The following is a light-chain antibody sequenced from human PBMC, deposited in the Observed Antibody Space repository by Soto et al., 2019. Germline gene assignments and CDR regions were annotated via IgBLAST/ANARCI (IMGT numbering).Light chain of an antibody. V-gene: IGLV2-14*01. Sequence: QSVLTQPASVSGSPGQSITISCTGTSSDVGGYNYVYWYQQHPGRAPKLMIYQASSRPSGVSNRFSGSKSGNTASLTISGVQAEDEADYYCSSYTSSSIPYVFGTGTKLTVL. CDR2: QAS. J-gene: IGLJ1*01. CDR1: SSDVGGYNY. CDR3: SSYTSSSIPYV.